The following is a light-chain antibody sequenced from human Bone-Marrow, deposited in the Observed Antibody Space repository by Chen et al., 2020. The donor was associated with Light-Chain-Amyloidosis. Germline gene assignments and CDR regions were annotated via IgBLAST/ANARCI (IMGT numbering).Light chain of an antibody. J-gene: IGKJ4*01. Sequence: DIQMTQTPSPLSPSIGDRVTITCQASQDISHYLNWYQQEPGKAPKLLIYDASNLETGVPSRFSGSGFGTDFTFTISSLLPEDIATYYCQQYNNLPLTFGGGTKVEIK. CDR2: DAS. V-gene: IGKV1-33*01. CDR1: QDISHY. CDR3: QQYNNLPLT.